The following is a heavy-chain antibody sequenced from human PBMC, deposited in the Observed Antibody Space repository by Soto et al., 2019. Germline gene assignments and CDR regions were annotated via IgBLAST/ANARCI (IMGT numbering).Heavy chain of an antibody. Sequence: GGSLRLSCAASGFTFSSYAMSWVRQAPGKGLEWVSAISGSGGSTYYADSVKGRFTISRDNPKNTLYLQMNSLRAEDTAVYYFAKDSVALRFLEWLFDYWGQGTLVTVSS. CDR3: AKDSVALRFLEWLFDY. CDR1: GFTFSSYA. CDR2: ISGSGGST. J-gene: IGHJ4*02. D-gene: IGHD3-3*01. V-gene: IGHV3-23*01.